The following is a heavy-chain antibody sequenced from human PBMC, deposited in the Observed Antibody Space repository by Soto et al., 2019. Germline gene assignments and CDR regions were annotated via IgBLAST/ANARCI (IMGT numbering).Heavy chain of an antibody. CDR1: GGSISSYY. CDR2: IYYSGST. J-gene: IGHJ6*03. CDR3: ARETPTTRGYYYYYYYLAV. V-gene: IGHV4-59*12. Sequence: TSETLSLTCTVSGGSISSYYWSWIRQPPGKGLEWIGYIYYSGSTNYNPSLKSRVTISVDTSKNQFSLKLSSVTAADTAVYYCARETPTTRGYYYYYYYLAVWGKGTTVTVSS. D-gene: IGHD1-7*01.